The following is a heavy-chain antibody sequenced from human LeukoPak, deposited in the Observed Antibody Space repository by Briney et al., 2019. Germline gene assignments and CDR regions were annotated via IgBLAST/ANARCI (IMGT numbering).Heavy chain of an antibody. Sequence: GGSLRLSCAASGFTFTSYTVHWVSQAPGKGLEWVAVISSDGSSKYYADSVKGRFTISRDNSQNTLYLQMNSLRTEDTAVYYCARDQGRIAAAGNYLSSGYWGQGTLVTVSS. CDR2: ISSDGSSK. CDR1: GFTFTSYT. V-gene: IGHV3-30-3*01. J-gene: IGHJ4*02. D-gene: IGHD6-13*01. CDR3: ARDQGRIAAAGNYLSSGY.